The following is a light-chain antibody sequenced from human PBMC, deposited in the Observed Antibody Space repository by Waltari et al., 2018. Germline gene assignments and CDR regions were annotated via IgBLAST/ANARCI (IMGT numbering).Light chain of an antibody. Sequence: QSVLTQPPSVSAAPGQRVTISCTGSSSYIGAGFAVHWYQQLPGTAPKLLIYGNNNRPSGVPARFSGSKSGTSASLAITGLQAEDEADYYCQSYGSDWVFGGGTKLTVL. J-gene: IGLJ3*02. CDR3: QSYGSDWV. CDR2: GNN. CDR1: SSYIGAGFA. V-gene: IGLV1-40*01.